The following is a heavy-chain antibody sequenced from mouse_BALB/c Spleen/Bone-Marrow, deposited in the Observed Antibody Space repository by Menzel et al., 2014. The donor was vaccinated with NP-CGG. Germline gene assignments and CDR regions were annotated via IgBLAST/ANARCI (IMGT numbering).Heavy chain of an antibody. CDR2: IRLKSNNYAT. D-gene: IGHD4-1*02. CDR1: GFTFSNYW. Sequence: EVKLQESGGGLVQPGGSMKLSCVASGFTFSNYWMNWVRQSPEKGLEWVAEIRLKSNNYATHYAESVKGRFTISRDDSKGNVYLQMNNLRAEDAGIYYCTRNWDVYYFDYWGQGTTLTIPS. V-gene: IGHV6-6*02. CDR3: TRNWDVYYFDY. J-gene: IGHJ2*01.